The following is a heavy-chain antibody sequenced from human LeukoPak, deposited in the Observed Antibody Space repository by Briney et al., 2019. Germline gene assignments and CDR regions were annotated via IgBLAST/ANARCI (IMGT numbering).Heavy chain of an antibody. D-gene: IGHD5-24*01. CDR2: VYYSGST. CDR3: ARDFRGNYGSRGMDV. V-gene: IGHV4-39*07. CDR1: GGFISTSHYY. Sequence: SETLSLTCTVSGGFISTSHYYWGWIRQPPGKGLEWIGIVYYSGSTYYNPSLKSRVTMSIDTSKNQFSLKLSSVTAADTAVYYCARDFRGNYGSRGMDVWGQGTTATVSS. J-gene: IGHJ6*02.